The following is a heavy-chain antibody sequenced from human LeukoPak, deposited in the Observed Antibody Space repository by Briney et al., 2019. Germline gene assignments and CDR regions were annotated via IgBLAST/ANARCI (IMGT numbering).Heavy chain of an antibody. CDR2: IIPIFGTA. V-gene: IGHV1-69*13. Sequence: SVKVSCKASGYSFTGYYMHWVRQAPGQGLEWMGGIIPIFGTANYAQKFQGGVTITADESTSTAYMELSSLRSEDTAVYYCARATVAGTDYYYGMDVWGQGTTVTVSS. J-gene: IGHJ6*02. CDR1: GYSFTGYY. CDR3: ARATVAGTDYYYGMDV. D-gene: IGHD6-19*01.